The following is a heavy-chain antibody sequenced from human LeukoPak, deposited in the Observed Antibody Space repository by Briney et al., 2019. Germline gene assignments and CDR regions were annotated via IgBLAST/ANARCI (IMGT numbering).Heavy chain of an antibody. CDR2: INHSGST. J-gene: IGHJ4*02. Sequence: SETLSLTCAAYGGSFSGYYWSWIRQPPGKGLEWIGEINHSGSTNYNPSLKSRVTISVDTSKNQFSLKLSSVTAADTAVHYCVSDLVAHDYWGQGTLVTVSS. CDR1: GGSFSGYY. V-gene: IGHV4-34*01. CDR3: VSDLVAHDY. D-gene: IGHD2-15*01.